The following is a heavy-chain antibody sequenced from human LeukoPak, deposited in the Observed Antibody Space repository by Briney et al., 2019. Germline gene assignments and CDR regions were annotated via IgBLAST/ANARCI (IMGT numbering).Heavy chain of an antibody. J-gene: IGHJ4*02. D-gene: IGHD3-3*01. V-gene: IGHV3-7*01. CDR3: AREDGRITIFGVVPGY. CDR2: IKQHGSEK. Sequence: GGSLRLSCAASGFTFRSYWMTWVRQAPGKGLEWVANIKQHGSEKYYVDSVKGRFTISRDDAKNSLYLQMNSLRAEDTAVYYCAREDGRITIFGVVPGYWGQGTLVTVSS. CDR1: GFTFRSYW.